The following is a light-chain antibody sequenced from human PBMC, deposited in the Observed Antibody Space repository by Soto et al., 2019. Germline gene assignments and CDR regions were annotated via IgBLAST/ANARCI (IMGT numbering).Light chain of an antibody. CDR1: QSVSTN. CDR2: DKS. J-gene: IGKJ5*01. CDR3: QQYYSYPLT. V-gene: IGKV3-15*01. Sequence: EIVMTQSPATLSVSPGETATLSCRASQSVSTNLAWYQQKPGQAPRLLIFDKSSRAPGVPARFSGSGTGTDFTLTISCLQSEDFATYYCQQYYSYPLTFGQGTRLEIK.